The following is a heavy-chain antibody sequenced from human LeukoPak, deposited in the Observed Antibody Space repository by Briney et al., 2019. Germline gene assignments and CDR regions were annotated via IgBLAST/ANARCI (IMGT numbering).Heavy chain of an antibody. D-gene: IGHD2-8*01. CDR1: GGSFSGYY. V-gene: IGHV4-34*01. J-gene: IGHJ6*02. CDR3: ARDPGWSHYYGMDV. CDR2: INHSGST. Sequence: SETLSLTCAVYGGSFSGYYWSWIRQPPGKGLDWIGEINHSGSTNYNPSLKSRVTISVDKSKNQFSLKLSSVTAADTAVYYCARDPGWSHYYGMDVWGQGTTVTVSS.